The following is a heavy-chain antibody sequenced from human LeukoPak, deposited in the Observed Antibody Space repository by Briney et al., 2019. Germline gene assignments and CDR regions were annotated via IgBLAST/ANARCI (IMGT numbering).Heavy chain of an antibody. J-gene: IGHJ4*02. CDR3: ARGPTTVTSPHFDY. CDR2: ISRNGDTR. V-gene: IGHV3-11*01. CDR1: GFTSTDYY. D-gene: IGHD4-17*01. Sequence: PGGSLRLPCAASGFTSTDYYMTWIRQAPGKGLEWVSYISRNGDTRYYADSVKGRFTISRDNAKNSLYLQMNSLRADDTAVYYCARGPTTVTSPHFDYWGQGTLVTVSS.